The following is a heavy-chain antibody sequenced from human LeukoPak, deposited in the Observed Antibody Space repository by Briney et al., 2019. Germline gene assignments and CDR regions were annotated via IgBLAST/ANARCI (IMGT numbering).Heavy chain of an antibody. CDR2: INPNSGGT. CDR1: GYTFTGYY. Sequence: ASVKVSCKASGYTFTGYYMHWVRQAPGQGLEWMGWINPNSGGTNYAQKFQGRVTMTRDTSISTAYMELSRLRSDDTAVYYCARVMVAVTGYAFDIWGQGTMVTVSS. D-gene: IGHD6-19*01. CDR3: ARVMVAVTGYAFDI. J-gene: IGHJ3*02. V-gene: IGHV1-2*02.